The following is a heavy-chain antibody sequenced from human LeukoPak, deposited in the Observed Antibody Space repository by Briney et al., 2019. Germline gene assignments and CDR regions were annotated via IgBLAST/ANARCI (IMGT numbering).Heavy chain of an antibody. J-gene: IGHJ6*02. D-gene: IGHD1-26*01. V-gene: IGHV3-30*18. CDR2: ISYDGSNK. CDR3: AKDGGWELLHYYYGMDV. CDR1: GFTFSSYG. Sequence: GGSLRLSCAASGFTFSSYGMHWVRQAPGKGLVWVAVISYDGSNKYYADSVKGRFTISRDNSKNTLYLQMNSLRAGDTAVYYCAKDGGWELLHYYYGMDVWGQGTTVTVSS.